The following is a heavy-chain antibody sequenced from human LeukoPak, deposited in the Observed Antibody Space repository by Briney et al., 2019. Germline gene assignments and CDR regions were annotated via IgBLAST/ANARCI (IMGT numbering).Heavy chain of an antibody. J-gene: IGHJ6*03. CDR2: ISSSSFKI. D-gene: IGHD6-13*01. CDR3: VRDPSYGSSWYYYMDV. Sequence: PGGSLRLSCAASAFTFVRYAMNWVRQAPGKGREWVSYISSSSFKIVYADSVKGRFTISRDNSKNSLYLQMDSLRVEDTAVYYCVRDPSYGSSWYYYMDVWGKGTTVTVSS. V-gene: IGHV3-48*04. CDR1: AFTFVRYA.